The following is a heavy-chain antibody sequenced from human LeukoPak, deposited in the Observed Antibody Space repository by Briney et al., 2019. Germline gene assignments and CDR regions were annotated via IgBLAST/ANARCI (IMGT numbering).Heavy chain of an antibody. J-gene: IGHJ5*02. CDR3: ARGVWFGELSRNWFGP. Sequence: SETLSLTCAVSGGSISSGGYSWSWIRQPPGKGLEWIGYIYHSGSTYYNPSLKSRVTISIDTSKNQFSLKLSSVTAADTAVYYCARGVWFGELSRNWFGPWGQGTLVTVSS. V-gene: IGHV4-30-2*05. CDR2: IYHSGST. CDR1: GGSISSGGYS. D-gene: IGHD3-10*01.